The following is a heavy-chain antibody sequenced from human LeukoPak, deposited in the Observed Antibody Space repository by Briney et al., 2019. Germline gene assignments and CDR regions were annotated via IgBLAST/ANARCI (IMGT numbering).Heavy chain of an antibody. CDR3: ARESSYCSGGSCYSGNYYMDV. Sequence: SETLSLTCTVSGGSISSYYWSWIRQPPGKGLEWIGYIYYSGSTSYNPSLKSRVTISVDTSKNQFSLKLSSVTAADTAVYYCARESSYCSGGSCYSGNYYMDVWGKGTTVTVSS. J-gene: IGHJ6*03. CDR2: IYYSGST. CDR1: GGSISSYY. D-gene: IGHD2-15*01. V-gene: IGHV4-59*01.